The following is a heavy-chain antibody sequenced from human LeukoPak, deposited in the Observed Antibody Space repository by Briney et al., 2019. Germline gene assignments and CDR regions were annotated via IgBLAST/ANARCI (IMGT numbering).Heavy chain of an antibody. V-gene: IGHV1-3*01. D-gene: IGHD6-19*01. CDR2: INAGNGNT. Sequence: GASVKVSCKASGYTFTSYAMHWVRQAPGQRLEWMGWINAGNGNTKYSQKFQGRVTITRDTSVSTAYMELSSLRSEDTAVYYCARATAYSSGWYVFDYWGQGTLVTVSS. CDR3: ARATAYSSGWYVFDY. J-gene: IGHJ4*02. CDR1: GYTFTSYA.